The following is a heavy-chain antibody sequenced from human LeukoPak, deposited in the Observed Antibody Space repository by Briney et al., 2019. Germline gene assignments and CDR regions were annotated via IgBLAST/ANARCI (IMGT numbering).Heavy chain of an antibody. V-gene: IGHV3-74*01. CDR3: ARDSGYDDYFDY. J-gene: IGHJ4*02. CDR2: INSDGSST. D-gene: IGHD5-12*01. Sequence: QPGGPLRLSCAASGFTFSSYWMHWVRQAPGKGLVWVSRINSDGSSTSYADSVKGRFTISRDNAKNTLYLQMNSLRAEDTAVYYCARDSGYDDYFDYWGQGTLVTVSS. CDR1: GFTFSSYW.